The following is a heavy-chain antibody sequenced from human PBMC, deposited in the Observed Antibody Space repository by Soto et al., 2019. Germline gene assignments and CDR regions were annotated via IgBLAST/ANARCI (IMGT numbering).Heavy chain of an antibody. D-gene: IGHD5-18*01. CDR1: GGSLSSYY. Sequence: QVQLQESGPGLVKPSETLSLTCTVSGGSLSSYYWSWIRRPPGMGLEWIASISYSGTTNYNSSLKSRVTISIDTSKNQFCLKLNSVTAADTAVYYCAREGYNFGPFDYWGQGALVTVSS. J-gene: IGHJ4*02. CDR3: AREGYNFGPFDY. V-gene: IGHV4-59*01. CDR2: ISYSGTT.